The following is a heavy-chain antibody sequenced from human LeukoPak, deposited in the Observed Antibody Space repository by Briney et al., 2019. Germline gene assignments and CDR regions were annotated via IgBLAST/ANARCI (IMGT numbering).Heavy chain of an antibody. Sequence: PSETLSLTCTVPGTSITSYYWIWIRQSPGKGLEWVGHIAYTGNTNYNPSLESRVTISLDTSKNQFSLKVNSVTAADTAVYYCARRLYSSGFSSWFDPWGQGTLVTVSS. V-gene: IGHV4-59*01. CDR1: GTSITSYY. D-gene: IGHD6-19*01. CDR3: ARRLYSSGFSSWFDP. CDR2: IAYTGNT. J-gene: IGHJ5*02.